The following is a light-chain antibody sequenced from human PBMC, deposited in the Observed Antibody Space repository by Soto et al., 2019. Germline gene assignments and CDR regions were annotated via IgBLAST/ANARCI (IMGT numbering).Light chain of an antibody. V-gene: IGLV2-23*01. Sequence: QSVLTQPASVSGSPGQSITISRPGTSNDVGSYNLVSWYQQHPGKAPKLMIYEGSKRPSGVSNRFSGSKSGNTASLTISGLQAEDEADYYCCSYAGSSTFVFGTGTKVTVL. CDR2: EGS. CDR3: CSYAGSSTFV. J-gene: IGLJ1*01. CDR1: SNDVGSYNL.